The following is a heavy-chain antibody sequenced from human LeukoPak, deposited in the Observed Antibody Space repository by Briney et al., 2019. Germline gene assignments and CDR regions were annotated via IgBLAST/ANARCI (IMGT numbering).Heavy chain of an antibody. D-gene: IGHD3-16*01. CDR2: INPNSGGT. Sequence: ASVKVSCKASGYTFTGYYMHWVRQAPGQGLEWMGWINPNSGGTNYAQKFQDRVTMTRDTSISTTYMELSSLRSDDTAVYYCAAIMAPRGTFPWGQGTLVTVSS. CDR3: AAIMAPRGTFP. J-gene: IGHJ5*02. V-gene: IGHV1-2*02. CDR1: GYTFTGYY.